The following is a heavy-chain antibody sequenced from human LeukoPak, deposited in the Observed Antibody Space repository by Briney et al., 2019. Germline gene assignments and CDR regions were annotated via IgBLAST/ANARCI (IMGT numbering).Heavy chain of an antibody. V-gene: IGHV3-7*01. CDR3: ARRGTFSTRYAFY. D-gene: IGHD3-16*01. CDR2: IKQDISEK. J-gene: IGHJ4*02. Sequence: GGSLRLSCVASGFSFSSYWMSWVRQAPGKGLEWVANIKQDISEKNYVDSVNGRFTISRDNAKKSLYLQMNSLRVDDTAVYYCARRGTFSTRYAFYWGQGTLVTVSS. CDR1: GFSFSSYW.